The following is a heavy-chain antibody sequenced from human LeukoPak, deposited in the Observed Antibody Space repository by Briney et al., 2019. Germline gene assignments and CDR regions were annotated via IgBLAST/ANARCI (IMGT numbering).Heavy chain of an antibody. J-gene: IGHJ3*02. CDR2: IYYSGST. D-gene: IGHD1-26*01. V-gene: IGHV4-39*07. CDR1: GGSISSSSYY. CDR3: ARGLSGYDAFDI. Sequence: KPSETLSLTCTVSGGSISSSSYYWGWIRQPPGKGLEWIGIIYYSGSTSYNPSLKSRVTISADTSKNQFSLKLNSVTAADTAVYSCARGLSGYDAFDIWGQGTMVTVSS.